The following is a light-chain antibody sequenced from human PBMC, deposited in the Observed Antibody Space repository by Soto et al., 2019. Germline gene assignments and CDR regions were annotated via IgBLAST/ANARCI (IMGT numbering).Light chain of an antibody. J-gene: IGLJ2*01. CDR3: LLYYGGQLGV. CDR2: STN. Sequence: QAVVTQEPSLTVSPGGTVTLTCGTSTGAVTRGYYPDWFQQKPGQAPRALIYSTNNKYSWTPARFSGSLLGGKAALTLSGVQPEDEADYCCLLYYGGQLGVFGGGTKVTVL. CDR1: TGAVTRGYY. V-gene: IGLV7-43*01.